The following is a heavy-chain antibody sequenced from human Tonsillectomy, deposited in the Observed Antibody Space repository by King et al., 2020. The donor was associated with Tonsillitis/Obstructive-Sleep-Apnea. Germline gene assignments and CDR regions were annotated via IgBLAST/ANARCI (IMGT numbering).Heavy chain of an antibody. CDR2: ISYDGSNE. CDR1: GFTFSSHG. V-gene: IGHV3-30*18. CDR3: AKDSRSAYYYDSSGPEY. Sequence: QVQLVESGGGVVQPGRSLRLSCAASGFTFSSHGMHWVRQAPGKGLEWVAVISYDGSNEYHAESVKGRFTISRDNSKNTLYLQMNSLRAEDTAVYYCAKDSRSAYYYDSSGPEYWGQGTLVTVSS. J-gene: IGHJ4*02. D-gene: IGHD3-22*01.